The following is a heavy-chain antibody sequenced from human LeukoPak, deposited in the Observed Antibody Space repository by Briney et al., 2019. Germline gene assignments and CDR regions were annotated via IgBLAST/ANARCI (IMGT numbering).Heavy chain of an antibody. CDR3: VRDGPAADWDLDY. V-gene: IGHV3-74*01. CDR1: GFTVSSYW. CDR2: IKTDGSST. Sequence: GGSLRLSCAASGFTVSSYWMHWVRQVPGKKLMWVSQIKTDGSSTIYADSVKGRFTVSRDNSKNTLYLQIHSLRAEDTAIYYCVRDGPAADWDLDYWGQGTLVTVSS. J-gene: IGHJ4*02. D-gene: IGHD3-9*01.